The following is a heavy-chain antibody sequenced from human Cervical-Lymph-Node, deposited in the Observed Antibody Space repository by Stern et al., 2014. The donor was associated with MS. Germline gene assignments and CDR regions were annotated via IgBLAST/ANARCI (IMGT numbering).Heavy chain of an antibody. CDR2: ISPKNGGT. J-gene: IGHJ6*02. CDR3: AENMDV. CDR1: GFTFTDYY. V-gene: IGHV1-2*02. Sequence: QVQLVQSGAEVKKPGASVKVSCKASGFTFTDYYIHWLRQAPGQGPEWMGRISPKNGGTDYAQKFQGRVTMTRDTSISSGYLEVSRLTFDDTAVYYCAENMDVWGQGTTVTVSS.